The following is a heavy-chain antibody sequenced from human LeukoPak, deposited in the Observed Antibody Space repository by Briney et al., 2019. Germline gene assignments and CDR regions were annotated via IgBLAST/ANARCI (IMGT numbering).Heavy chain of an antibody. CDR3: ARDNGASYPDRAFDI. V-gene: IGHV3-30*04. CDR2: ISYDGSNK. D-gene: IGHD4-17*01. J-gene: IGHJ3*02. Sequence: GGSLRLSCAASGFTFRNYAIHWVRQAPGKGLEWVAVISYDGSNKYYADSVKGRFTISRDNSKNTLYLQMNSLRAEDTAVYYCARDNGASYPDRAFDIWGQGTMVTVSS. CDR1: GFTFRNYA.